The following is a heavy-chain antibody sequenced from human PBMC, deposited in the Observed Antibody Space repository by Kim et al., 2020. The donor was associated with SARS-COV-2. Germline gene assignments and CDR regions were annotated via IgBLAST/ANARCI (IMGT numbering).Heavy chain of an antibody. CDR1: GFTFSDYY. V-gene: IGHV3-11*01. Sequence: GGSLRLSCAASGFTFSDYYMSWIRQAPGKGLEWVSYISSSGSTIYYADSVKGRFTISRDNAKNSLYLQMNSLRAEDTAVYYCARDHPPRHIAAAGISGMDVWGQGTTVTVSS. CDR3: ARDHPPRHIAAAGISGMDV. CDR2: ISSSGSTI. J-gene: IGHJ6*02. D-gene: IGHD6-13*01.